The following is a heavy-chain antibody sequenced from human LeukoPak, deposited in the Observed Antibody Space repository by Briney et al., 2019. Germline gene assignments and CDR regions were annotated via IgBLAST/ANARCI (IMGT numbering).Heavy chain of an antibody. J-gene: IGHJ4*02. CDR2: ISSDGSRT. Sequence: GGSLRLSCAGSGFILSTYWMHWVRQAPGKGLVWVSRISSDGSRTTYADSVKGRFTMSRDNAKNTLYLQTNSLRAEDTAVYYCARESQDYGSGSSDYWGQGTLVTVSS. D-gene: IGHD3-10*01. V-gene: IGHV3-74*03. CDR3: ARESQDYGSGSSDY. CDR1: GFILSTYW.